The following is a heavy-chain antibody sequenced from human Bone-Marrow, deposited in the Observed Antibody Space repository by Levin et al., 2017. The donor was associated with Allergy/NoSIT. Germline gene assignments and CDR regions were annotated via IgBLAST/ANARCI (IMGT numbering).Heavy chain of an antibody. D-gene: IGHD5-12*01. V-gene: IGHV5-51*01. CDR2: IYPGDSYT. J-gene: IGHJ4*02. CDR1: GYDFITYW. Sequence: PGESLKISCKGSGYDFITYWIGWVRQTPGKGLEWMGIIYPGDSYTRYNPSFQGQVTLSADKSFSTAYLQWSSLTASDTATYYCARFGSGYDLGEVDYWGQGTLVPVSS. CDR3: ARFGSGYDLGEVDY.